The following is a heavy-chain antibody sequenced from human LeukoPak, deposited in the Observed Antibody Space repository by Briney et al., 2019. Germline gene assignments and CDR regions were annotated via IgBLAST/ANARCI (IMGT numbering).Heavy chain of an antibody. J-gene: IGHJ2*01. CDR3: AGVHYGAYWYFDL. CDR2: INHSGGT. D-gene: IGHD4/OR15-4a*01. CDR1: GGSFSGYY. Sequence: SETLSLTCAVYGGSFSGYYWSWIRQPPGKGLEWIGEINHSGGTNYNPSLKSRVTISVDTSKNQFSLKLSSVTAADTAVYYCAGVHYGAYWYFDLWGRGTLVTVSS. V-gene: IGHV4-34*01.